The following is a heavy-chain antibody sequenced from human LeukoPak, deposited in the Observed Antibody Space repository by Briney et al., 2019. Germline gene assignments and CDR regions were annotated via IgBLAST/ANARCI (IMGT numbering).Heavy chain of an antibody. V-gene: IGHV3-43*01. CDR1: GFKFDDYT. CDR3: AKDFQGIVGATQIDF. CDR2: ISWNSDYT. J-gene: IGHJ4*02. Sequence: GGSLRLSCAASGFKFDDYTMHRVRRAPEKGLEWVSLISWNSDYTSYAESVKGRFTVSRDNSKNSLYLQMNSLRTEDTAFYYCAKDFQGIVGATQIDFWGQGTLVTVSS. D-gene: IGHD1-26*01.